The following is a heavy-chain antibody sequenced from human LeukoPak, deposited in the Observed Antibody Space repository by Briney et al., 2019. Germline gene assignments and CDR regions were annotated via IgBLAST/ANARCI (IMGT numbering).Heavy chain of an antibody. CDR2: ISTQSGNT. CDR1: GYTLTCYG. D-gene: IGHD1-26*01. Sequence: ASVKVSCKASGYTLTCYGINWMRQAPGQGLEWMGWISTQSGNTNYAQKVQGRLTLTTDRSTNTAYMELRSLRSDDTAVYYCAREYIVKKAFDIWGQGTMVTVSS. V-gene: IGHV1-18*01. CDR3: AREYIVKKAFDI. J-gene: IGHJ3*02.